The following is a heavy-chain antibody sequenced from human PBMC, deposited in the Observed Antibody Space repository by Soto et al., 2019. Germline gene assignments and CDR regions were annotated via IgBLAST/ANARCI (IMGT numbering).Heavy chain of an antibody. CDR1: GYTFTGYY. Sequence: ASVKVSCKASGYTFTGYYMHWVRQAPGQGLEWMGWINPNSGGTNYAQKFQGWVTMTRDTSISTAYMELSRLRSDDTAVYYCARGGEYSSSSSDFSYWGQGTLVTVSS. J-gene: IGHJ4*02. CDR3: ARGGEYSSSSSDFSY. V-gene: IGHV1-2*04. CDR2: INPNSGGT. D-gene: IGHD6-6*01.